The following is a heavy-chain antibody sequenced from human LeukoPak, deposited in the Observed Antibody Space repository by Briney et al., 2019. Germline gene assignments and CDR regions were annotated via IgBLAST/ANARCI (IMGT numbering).Heavy chain of an antibody. V-gene: IGHV3-21*01. J-gene: IGHJ6*02. CDR3: ARDFMGPLNVVRGVMDV. CDR1: GFTFSSYS. CDR2: ISSSSSYI. D-gene: IGHD3-10*01. Sequence: PGGSLRLSCAASGFTFSSYSMNWVRQAPGKGLEWVSSISSSSSYIYYADSVKGRFTISRDNAKNSLYLRMNSLRAEDTAVYYCARDFMGPLNVVRGVMDVWGQGTTVTVSS.